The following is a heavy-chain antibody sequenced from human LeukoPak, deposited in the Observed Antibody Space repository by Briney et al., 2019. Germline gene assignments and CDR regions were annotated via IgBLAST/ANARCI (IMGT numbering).Heavy chain of an antibody. CDR2: ISSSGSTI. CDR3: ARDFDWFKRLDY. CDR1: GFTLRSYT. Sequence: GGSLRLSCTASGFTLRSYTMAWVRQAPGKGLEWVSSISSSGSTIFYADSVKGQFTISRDNAKNSLYLQMNSLRAEDTAVYYCARDFDWFKRLDYWGQGTLVTVSS. V-gene: IGHV3-48*04. J-gene: IGHJ4*02. D-gene: IGHD3-9*01.